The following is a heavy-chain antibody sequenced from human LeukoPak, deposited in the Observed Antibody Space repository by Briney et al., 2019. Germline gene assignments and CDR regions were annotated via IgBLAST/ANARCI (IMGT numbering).Heavy chain of an antibody. CDR3: ARGRLGRSPYFDY. J-gene: IGHJ4*02. V-gene: IGHV4-39*07. D-gene: IGHD6-19*01. Sequence: LPRVHYLGSLRGYYWGWIRQPPGNGLEWIGSIYYIGITYYNPPLKSRVTISVDTSKNQFSLNMSSVTAAETAVYYCARGRLGRSPYFDYWGEGTLVT. CDR2: IYYIGIT. CDR1: LGSLRGYY.